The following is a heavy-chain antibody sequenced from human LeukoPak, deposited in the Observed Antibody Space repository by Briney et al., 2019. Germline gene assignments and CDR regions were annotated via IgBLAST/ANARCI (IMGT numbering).Heavy chain of an antibody. CDR1: GSTFSGSA. CDR2: IRSKANSYAT. Sequence: PGGSLRLSCAASGSTFSGSAMHWVRQASGKGLEWVGRIRSKANSYATAYAASVKGRFTISRDDSKNTAYLQMNSLKTEDTAVYYCTRQRRAYSYGYDYWGQGTLVTVSS. J-gene: IGHJ4*02. CDR3: TRQRRAYSYGYDY. D-gene: IGHD5-18*01. V-gene: IGHV3-73*01.